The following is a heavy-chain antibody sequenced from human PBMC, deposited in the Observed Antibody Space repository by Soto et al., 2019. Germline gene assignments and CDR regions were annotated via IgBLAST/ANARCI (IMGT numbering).Heavy chain of an antibody. CDR3: AAELSGYSYGPGDLY. J-gene: IGHJ4*02. Sequence: PSEALSLTCTVSGDSIRSDDYYWNWIRQPPGKGLEWIGYISYSGGTYYNPSLKSRVSISVDTSKNHFSLDLNSVTAADTAMYFCAAELSGYSYGPGDLYWGQGTLVPVSP. CDR2: ISYSGGT. CDR1: GDSIRSDDYY. D-gene: IGHD6-13*01. V-gene: IGHV4-30-4*01.